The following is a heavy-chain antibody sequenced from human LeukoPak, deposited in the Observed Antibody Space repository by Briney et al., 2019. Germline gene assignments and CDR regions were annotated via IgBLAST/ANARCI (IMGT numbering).Heavy chain of an antibody. CDR2: VGISSGNT. J-gene: IGHJ6*02. CDR3: AKHLRATNTYIFYGLDV. CDR1: GFTFSDYS. Sequence: HSGGSLRLSCAASGFTFSDYSMNWVRQAPGKGLEWISYVGISSGNTKYADSVKGRFTISGDSAKNSLYLQMNSLRPEDTALYYCAKHLRATNTYIFYGLDVWGPGTTVTVSS. D-gene: IGHD2-21*01. V-gene: IGHV3-48*04.